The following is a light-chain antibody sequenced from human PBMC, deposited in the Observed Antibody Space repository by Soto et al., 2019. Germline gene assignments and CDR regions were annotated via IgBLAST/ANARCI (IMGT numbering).Light chain of an antibody. CDR1: QSVGSF. V-gene: IGKV3-11*01. CDR3: QQCGSFPIT. J-gene: IGKJ5*01. CDR2: DAS. Sequence: IVLTQSPATRSLSPGERATLSCRASQSVGSFLAWYQQKPGQAARLLSYDASNRATGIPARFSGSGSGTDCTITISRLEPEDVAVYYCQQCGSFPITFGQGTRLEIK.